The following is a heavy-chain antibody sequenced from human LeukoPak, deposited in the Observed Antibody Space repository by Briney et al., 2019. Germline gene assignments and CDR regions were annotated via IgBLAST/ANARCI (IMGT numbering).Heavy chain of an antibody. D-gene: IGHD6-6*01. J-gene: IGHJ4*02. Sequence: SETLSLTCTVSGGSITSYYWTYIRQPAGKGLEWIGRIHTSGSTNYNPSLKSRVTMSVDTSKNQFSLNLSSVTAADTAMYYCAREFSGTSIAARVFASWGQGTLVTVSS. CDR1: GGSITSYY. CDR2: IHTSGST. V-gene: IGHV4-4*07. CDR3: AREFSGTSIAARVFAS.